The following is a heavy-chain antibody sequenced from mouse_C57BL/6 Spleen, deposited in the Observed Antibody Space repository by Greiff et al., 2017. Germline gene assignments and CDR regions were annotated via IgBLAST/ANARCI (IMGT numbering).Heavy chain of an antibody. CDR3: TTQPLIYYYGSGDD. D-gene: IGHD1-1*01. CDR1: GFNIKDYY. Sequence: VQLKQSGAELVRPGASVKLSCTASGFNIKDYYMHWVKQRPEQGLAWIGRIDPEDGDTEYAPKFQGKATMTADTSSNTAYLQLSSLTSEDTAVYYCTTQPLIYYYGSGDDWGQGTTLTVSS. V-gene: IGHV14-1*01. J-gene: IGHJ2*01. CDR2: IDPEDGDT.